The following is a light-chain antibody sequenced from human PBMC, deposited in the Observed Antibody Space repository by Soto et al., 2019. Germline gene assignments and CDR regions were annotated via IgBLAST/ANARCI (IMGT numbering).Light chain of an antibody. J-gene: IGKJ4*01. V-gene: IGKV3-15*01. CDR1: QSVSTN. CDR2: GPS. CDR3: KQYNHWPLS. Sequence: EIVMTQSPATLSVSPGVGATLSCTASQSVSTNLAWHQQKPGQAPRLLIYGPSTRAAGVPAQFSGSGYETDFTLTSSSLQSQDFVVYYSKQYNHWPLSFGGGTKVEVK.